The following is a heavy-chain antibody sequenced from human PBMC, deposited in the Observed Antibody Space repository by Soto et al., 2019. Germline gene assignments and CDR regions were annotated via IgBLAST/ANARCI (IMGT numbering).Heavy chain of an antibody. J-gene: IGHJ4*02. CDR2: IIPIFGTA. V-gene: IGHV1-69*06. CDR1: GGTFSSYA. Sequence: ASVKVYCKASGGTFSSYAIRWVRQAPGQGLEWMGGIIPIFGTANYAQKFQGRVTITADKSTSTAYMELSSLRSEDTAVYYGWVFKMATIEYWGQGTLVTVSS. D-gene: IGHD5-12*01. CDR3: WVFKMATIEY.